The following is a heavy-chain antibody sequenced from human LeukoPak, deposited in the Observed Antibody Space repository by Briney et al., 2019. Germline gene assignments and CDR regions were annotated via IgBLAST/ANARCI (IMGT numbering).Heavy chain of an antibody. Sequence: GGSLRLSCAASGFTFSDYNMRWIRQAPGKGLEWVSSISRSGSTKYYADSVKGRFTISRDNSKNTLYLQMHSLRAEDTAVYYCARESLGSVDPRRYSTTVSQDVWGKGTTVTISS. D-gene: IGHD4-17*01. CDR3: ARESLGSVDPRRYSTTVSQDV. V-gene: IGHV3-11*01. CDR2: ISRSGSTK. CDR1: GFTFSDYN. J-gene: IGHJ6*04.